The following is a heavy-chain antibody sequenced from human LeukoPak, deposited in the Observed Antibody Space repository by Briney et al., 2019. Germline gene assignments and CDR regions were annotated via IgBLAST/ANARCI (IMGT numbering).Heavy chain of an antibody. V-gene: IGHV1-24*01. CDR2: FDPEDGET. D-gene: IGHD4-17*01. CDR1: GYTLTELS. CDR3: ARRGPRLGGDDEDNIPKPRSFDP. Sequence: ASVKVSCKVSGYTLTELSMHWVRQAPGKGLEWMGGFDPEDGETIYAQKFQGRVTMTEDTSTDTAYMELSSLRSEDTAVYYCARRGPRLGGDDEDNIPKPRSFDPWGQGALVTVSS. J-gene: IGHJ5*02.